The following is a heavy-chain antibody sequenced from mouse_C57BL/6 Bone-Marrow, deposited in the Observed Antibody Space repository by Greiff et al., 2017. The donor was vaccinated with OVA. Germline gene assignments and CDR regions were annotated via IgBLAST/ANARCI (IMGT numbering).Heavy chain of an antibody. J-gene: IGHJ2*01. V-gene: IGHV1-81*01. Sequence: VKLMESGAELARPGASVKLSCKASGYTFTSYGISWVKQRTGQGLEWIGEIYPRSGNTYYNEKFKGKATLTADKSSSTAYMELRSLTSEDSAVYFCARDKSPFDYWGQGTTLTVSS. CDR1: GYTFTSYG. CDR3: ARDKSPFDY. CDR2: IYPRSGNT.